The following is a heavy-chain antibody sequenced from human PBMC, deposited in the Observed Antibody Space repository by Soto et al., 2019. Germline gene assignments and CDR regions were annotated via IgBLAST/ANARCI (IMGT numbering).Heavy chain of an antibody. CDR1: GFTFTTYA. J-gene: IGHJ4*02. V-gene: IGHV3-23*01. Sequence: EVQLLESGGGLVQPGGSLRLSCAASGFTFTTYAMNWVRQAPGKGLEWVSAISGSGGSTNYADSVKGRFTISRDNSKNTLYLQMNSLRAEDTAVYYCAKEALGGATSDYWGQGTLVTVSS. CDR2: ISGSGGST. CDR3: AKEALGGATSDY. D-gene: IGHD1-26*01.